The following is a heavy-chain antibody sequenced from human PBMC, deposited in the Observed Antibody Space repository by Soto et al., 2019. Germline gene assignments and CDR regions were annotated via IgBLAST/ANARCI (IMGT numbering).Heavy chain of an antibody. CDR2: IRVNNGDT. CDR3: AKDLGFSDFDAQY. J-gene: IGHJ4*02. Sequence: ACGYRLKSSCLSWVRHDPGQGLEWVGWIRVNNGDTHYAQKLQGRVTMTTDTSTSTAFMELRSLRADDTAVYYCAKDLGFSDFDAQYWVQGTLVPVSS. V-gene: IGHV1-18*01. D-gene: IGHD2-21*02. CDR1: GYRLKSSC.